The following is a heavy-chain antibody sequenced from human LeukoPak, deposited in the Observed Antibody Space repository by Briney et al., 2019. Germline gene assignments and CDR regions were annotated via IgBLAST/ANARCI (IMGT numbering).Heavy chain of an antibody. V-gene: IGHV3-23*01. D-gene: IGHD2-21*02. CDR1: GFPFSSYA. Sequence: QPGGSLRLSCAASGFPFSSYAMSWVRQAPGKGLEWVSAISGSGGSTYYADSVKGRFTISRDNSKNTLYLQMNSLRAEDTAVYYCAKEAYIVVVTAPAFDIWGQGTMVTVSS. CDR2: ISGSGGST. J-gene: IGHJ3*02. CDR3: AKEAYIVVVTAPAFDI.